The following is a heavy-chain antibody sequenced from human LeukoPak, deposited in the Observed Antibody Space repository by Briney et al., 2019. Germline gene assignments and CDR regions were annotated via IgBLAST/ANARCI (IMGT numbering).Heavy chain of an antibody. D-gene: IGHD5-18*01. J-gene: IGHJ5*02. V-gene: IGHV1-8*02. CDR2: MNPNSGNT. CDR3: ARARIHHNWFDP. CDR1: GYTFTGYY. Sequence: ASVKVSCKASGYTFTGYYMHWVRQAPGQGLEWMGWMNPNSGNTGYAQKFQGRVTMTRNTSISTAYMELSSLRSEDTAVYYCARARIHHNWFDPWGQGTLVTVSS.